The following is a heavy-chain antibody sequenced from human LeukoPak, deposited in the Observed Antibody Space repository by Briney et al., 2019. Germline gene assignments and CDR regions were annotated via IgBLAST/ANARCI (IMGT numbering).Heavy chain of an antibody. V-gene: IGHV3-33*01. Sequence: GGSLRLSCVASGFTFGNYGMHWVRQAPGKGLVWVAFIWYDASNKDYGDSVKGRFTISRDNSKNTLYLQMNSLRAEDAGVYYCARAESGSWYVGYWGQGTLVTVSS. J-gene: IGHJ4*02. CDR2: IWYDASNK. D-gene: IGHD6-13*01. CDR3: ARAESGSWYVGY. CDR1: GFTFGNYG.